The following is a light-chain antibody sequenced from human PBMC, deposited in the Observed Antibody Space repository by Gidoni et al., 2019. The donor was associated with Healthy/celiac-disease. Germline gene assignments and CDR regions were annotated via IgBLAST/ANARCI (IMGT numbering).Light chain of an antibody. J-gene: IGKJ1*01. V-gene: IGKV1-8*01. CDR2: AAS. CDR3: QKYYSYPRT. CDR1: QGISSY. Sequence: AIRMTQPPSSFSASTGDRVTLTCRASQGISSYLAWYQQKPGKAPKLLIYAASTLQSGVPSRFSGSGSGTDFTLTISCLQSEDFATYYCQKYYSYPRTFXQXTKVEIK.